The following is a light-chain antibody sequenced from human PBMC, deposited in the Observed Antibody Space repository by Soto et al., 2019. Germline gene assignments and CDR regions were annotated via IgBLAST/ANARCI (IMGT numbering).Light chain of an antibody. CDR1: SSDVGGYKF. CDR3: CSYAGFYTSV. V-gene: IGLV2-11*01. J-gene: IGLJ1*01. Sequence: QSVLTQPRSVSGSPGQSVTISCTGTSSDVGGYKFVSWYQQHPGKAPKLMIYDVSKRPSGVPDRFSGSKSGNTASLTISGLQAEDEADYYCCSYAGFYTSVFGTGTKLTVL. CDR2: DVS.